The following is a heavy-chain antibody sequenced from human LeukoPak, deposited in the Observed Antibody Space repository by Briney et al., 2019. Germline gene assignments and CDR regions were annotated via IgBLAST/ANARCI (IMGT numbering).Heavy chain of an antibody. J-gene: IGHJ4*02. CDR2: INAGNGNT. D-gene: IGHD6-13*01. Sequence: ASVKVSCKASGYTFTSYAMHWVRQAPGQRLEWMGWINAGNGNTKYSQKFQGRVTMTRDTSISTAYMELSRLRSDDTAVYYCARGYPAGIIDYWGQGTLVTVSS. CDR1: GYTFTSYA. V-gene: IGHV1-3*01. CDR3: ARGYPAGIIDY.